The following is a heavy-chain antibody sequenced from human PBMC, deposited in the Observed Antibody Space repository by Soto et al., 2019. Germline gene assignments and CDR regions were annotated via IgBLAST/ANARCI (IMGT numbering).Heavy chain of an antibody. D-gene: IGHD4-4*01. CDR1: GGSITSGGYY. V-gene: IGHV4-31*03. CDR3: ARDKDGYNNVDY. CDR2: IYYSGST. Sequence: PSETLSLTCTVSGGSITSGGYYWSWIRQHPGKGLEWIGYIYYSGSTYYNPSLKSRVTISVDTSKNQFSLKLSSVTAADTAVYYCARDKDGYNNVDYWGQGTLVTVS. J-gene: IGHJ4*02.